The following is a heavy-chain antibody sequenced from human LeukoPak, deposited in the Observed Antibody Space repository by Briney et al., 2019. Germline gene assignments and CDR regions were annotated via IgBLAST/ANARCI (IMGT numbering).Heavy chain of an antibody. V-gene: IGHV3-30*02. J-gene: IGHJ4*02. Sequence: GGSLRLSCAASGFTFSSYGVRWVRQAPGKGLEWVAFIRYDGGNKYYADSVKGRFTISRDNSKNTLYLQMNSLRAEDTAVYYCAKPVLSDNYHSSGYIDYWGQGTLVTVSS. D-gene: IGHD3-22*01. CDR3: AKPVLSDNYHSSGYIDY. CDR2: IRYDGGNK. CDR1: GFTFSSYG.